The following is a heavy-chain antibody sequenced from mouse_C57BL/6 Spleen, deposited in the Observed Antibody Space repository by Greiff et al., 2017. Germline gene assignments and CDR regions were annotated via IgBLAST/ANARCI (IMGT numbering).Heavy chain of an antibody. CDR1: GFTFSNYW. J-gene: IGHJ3*01. CDR2: IRLKSDNYAT. CDR3: TAQAWFAY. Sequence: EVQLVESGGGLVQPGGSMKLSCVASGFTFSNYWMNWVRQSPEKGLEWVAQIRLKSDNYATHYAESVKGRFTISRDDSKSSVYLQMNNLRAEDTGIYYCTAQAWFAYWGQGTLVTVSA. V-gene: IGHV6-3*01.